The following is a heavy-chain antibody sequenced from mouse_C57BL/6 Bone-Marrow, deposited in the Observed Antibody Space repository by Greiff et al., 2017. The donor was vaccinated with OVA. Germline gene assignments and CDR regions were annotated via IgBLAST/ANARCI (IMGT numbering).Heavy chain of an antibody. D-gene: IGHD4-1*01. CDR2: ISSGSSTI. J-gene: IGHJ4*01. V-gene: IGHV5-17*01. CDR3: ARGNWDDAMDY. CDR1: GFTFSDYG. Sequence: DVLLVESGGGLVKPGGSLKLSCAASGFTFSDYGMHWVRQAPEKGLEWVAYISSGSSTIYYADTVKGRFTISRDKAKNTLFLQMTSLRSGDTAMYYCARGNWDDAMDYWGQGTSVTVSS.